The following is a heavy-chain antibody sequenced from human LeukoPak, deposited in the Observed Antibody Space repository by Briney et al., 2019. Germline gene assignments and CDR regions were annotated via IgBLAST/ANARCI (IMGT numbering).Heavy chain of an antibody. CDR2: IYHSGIT. V-gene: IGHV4-30-2*01. CDR1: GDSISSGGYS. D-gene: IGHD5-18*01. CDR3: ARIRGYNNAFDI. J-gene: IGHJ3*02. Sequence: SETLSLTCAVSGDSISSGGYSWSWIRQPPGKGLEWIGYIYHSGITYYNPSRKSRLTISVDRSKNQFSLKLSSVTAADTAVYYCARIRGYNNAFDIWGQGTMVTVSS.